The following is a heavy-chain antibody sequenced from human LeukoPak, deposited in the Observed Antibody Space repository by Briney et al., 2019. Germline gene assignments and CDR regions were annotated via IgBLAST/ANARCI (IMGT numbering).Heavy chain of an antibody. CDR3: TTTPYCGGDCYFDY. V-gene: IGHV3-15*01. CDR2: IKSKTDGGTT. D-gene: IGHD2-21*02. J-gene: IGHJ4*02. Sequence: PGGTLRLSCAASGFTFSNAWMSWVRQAPGKGLEWVGRIKSKTDGGTTDYAAPVKGRFTISRDDSKNTLYLHMDSLKTEDTAVYYCTTTPYCGGDCYFDYWGQGTLVTVSS. CDR1: GFTFSNAW.